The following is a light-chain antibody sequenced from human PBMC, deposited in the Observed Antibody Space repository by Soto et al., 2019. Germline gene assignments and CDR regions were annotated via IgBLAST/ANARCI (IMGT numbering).Light chain of an antibody. J-gene: IGLJ2*01. V-gene: IGLV1-44*01. Sequence: QSVLTQPPSASGTPGQGVTISCSGSNSNIGRETVNWYQQFPGTPPKLLIYSNDQRPSGVPDRFSGSKSGTSASLAIRGLQPEDEADYYCVAWDHGVLGWVFGGGTKLTVL. CDR1: NSNIGRET. CDR3: VAWDHGVLGWV. CDR2: SND.